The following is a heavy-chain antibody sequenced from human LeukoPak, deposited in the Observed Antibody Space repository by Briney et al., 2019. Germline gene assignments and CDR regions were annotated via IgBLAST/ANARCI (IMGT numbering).Heavy chain of an antibody. Sequence: GGSLRLSCAASGFTFSSYGMHWVRQAPGKGLEWVAVISYDGSNKYYADSAKGRFTISRDNSKNTLYLQMNSLRAEDTAVYYCAKDRGANGLDYWGQGTLVTVSS. J-gene: IGHJ4*02. CDR1: GFTFSSYG. D-gene: IGHD1-26*01. CDR3: AKDRGANGLDY. CDR2: ISYDGSNK. V-gene: IGHV3-30*18.